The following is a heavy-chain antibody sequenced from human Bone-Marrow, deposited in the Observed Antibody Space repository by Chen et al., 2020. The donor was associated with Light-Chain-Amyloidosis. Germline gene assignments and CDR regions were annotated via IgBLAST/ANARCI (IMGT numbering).Heavy chain of an antibody. CDR1: GYSISSGYY. V-gene: IGHV4-38-2*02. J-gene: IGHJ4*02. Sequence: QVQLQESGPGLVKPSETLSLTCTVSGYSISSGYYWGWFRQSPGKGLEWIGNFNYNENNYYNPSLKSRAIISVDTSKNQFSLNLTSVTAADTAVYFCVREVGGRVDYWGQGTLVAVSS. CDR3: VREVGGRVDY. CDR2: FNYNENN.